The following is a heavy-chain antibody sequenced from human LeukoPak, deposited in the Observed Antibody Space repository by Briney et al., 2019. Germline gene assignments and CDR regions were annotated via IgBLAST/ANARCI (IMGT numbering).Heavy chain of an antibody. J-gene: IGHJ6*03. Sequence: ASVKVSCKASGYSFSGYYMHWVRQAPGQGLEWMGWISPSSGATNYAQKFQGRVTMTSDTSISTAYMELSRLTSDDTAVYYCAKAVVPSAIRYYYYYYVEVWGEGTTVIVSS. V-gene: IGHV1-2*02. CDR2: ISPSSGAT. D-gene: IGHD2-2*02. CDR1: GYSFSGYY. CDR3: AKAVVPSAIRYYYYYYVEV.